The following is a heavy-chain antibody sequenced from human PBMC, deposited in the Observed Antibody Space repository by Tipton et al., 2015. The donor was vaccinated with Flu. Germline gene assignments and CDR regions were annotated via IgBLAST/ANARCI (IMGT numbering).Heavy chain of an antibody. Sequence: SLRLSCVASGFTFSSYDMNWVRQAPGKGLEWISFISTSANTIYYAESVKGRFTMSRDNAKNSLYLQMDSLRVEDTAVYYCARPTYGMDVWDQGP. J-gene: IGHJ6*02. CDR1: GFTFSSYD. CDR3: ARPTYGMDV. V-gene: IGHV3-48*03. CDR2: ISTSANTI.